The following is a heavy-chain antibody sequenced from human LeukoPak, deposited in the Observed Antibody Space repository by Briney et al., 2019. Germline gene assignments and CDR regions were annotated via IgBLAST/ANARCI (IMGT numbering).Heavy chain of an antibody. J-gene: IGHJ4*02. CDR2: IYSGGST. CDR1: GFTVSSNY. V-gene: IGHV3-53*01. Sequence: GGSLRLSCAASGFTVSSNYMSWVRQAPGKGLEWVSIIYSGGSTFYADSVKGRFTISRDNSKNTLYLQMNSLRAEDTAVYYCAKEYSGSYWEGRYDYWGQGTLVTVSS. CDR3: AKEYSGSYWEGRYDY. D-gene: IGHD1-26*01.